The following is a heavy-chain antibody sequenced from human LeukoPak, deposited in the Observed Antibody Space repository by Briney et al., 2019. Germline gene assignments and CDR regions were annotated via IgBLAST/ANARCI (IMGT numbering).Heavy chain of an antibody. V-gene: IGHV4-59*08. D-gene: IGHD2-2*01. CDR1: GGSINPHY. CDR3: ARLMPRPQDAFDI. CDR2: LHYSGST. J-gene: IGHJ3*02. Sequence: PSETLSLTCTVSGGSINPHYWTWIRQPPGKGLEWIGYLHYSGSTNYNPSLESRVTISVDTSKKQFSLKLNSVTAADTAVYYCARLMPRPQDAFDIWGQGTMVTVSS.